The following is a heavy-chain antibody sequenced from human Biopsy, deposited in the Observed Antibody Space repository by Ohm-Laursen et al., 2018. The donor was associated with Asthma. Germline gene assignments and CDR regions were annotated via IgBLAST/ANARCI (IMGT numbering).Heavy chain of an antibody. D-gene: IGHD3-22*01. J-gene: IGHJ6*02. CDR3: ARMITMIQAANYYSYAMDV. V-gene: IGHV4-28*01. Sequence: SDTLSLTCTVSGGSINSSTWWNWIRQPPGKGLEWIAYLFHSGTTYYNPSLKSRVTISVDRSKRQFSLKVNSVTAADTAVYYCARMITMIQAANYYSYAMDVWGQGTTVTVSS. CDR1: GGSINSSTW. CDR2: LFHSGTT.